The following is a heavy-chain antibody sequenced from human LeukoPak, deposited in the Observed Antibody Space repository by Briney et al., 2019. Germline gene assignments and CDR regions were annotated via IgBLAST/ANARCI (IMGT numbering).Heavy chain of an antibody. V-gene: IGHV1-69*05. D-gene: IGHD3-10*01. J-gene: IGHJ5*02. Sequence: GASVKVSCKASGGTFSSYAISWVRQAPGQGLEWMGGIIPIFGTANYARKFQGRVTITTDESTSTAYMELSSLRSEDTAVYYCARESRSGITMVHEVGNGWFDPWGQGTLVTVSS. CDR2: IIPIFGTA. CDR3: ARESRSGITMVHEVGNGWFDP. CDR1: GGTFSSYA.